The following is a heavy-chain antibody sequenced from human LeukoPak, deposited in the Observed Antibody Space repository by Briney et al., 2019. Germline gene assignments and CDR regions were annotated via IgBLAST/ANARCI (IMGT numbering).Heavy chain of an antibody. Sequence: PGGSLRLSCAASGFTFSIHEMNWVRQAPGKGLEWVSYITGSGSTIYYADPVKGRFTISRDNAKNSLYLQMNSLRAEDTAVYYCARVDIVATTSYWGQGTLVTVSS. CDR2: ITGSGSTI. V-gene: IGHV3-48*03. CDR3: ARVDIVATTSY. CDR1: GFTFSIHE. D-gene: IGHD5-12*01. J-gene: IGHJ4*02.